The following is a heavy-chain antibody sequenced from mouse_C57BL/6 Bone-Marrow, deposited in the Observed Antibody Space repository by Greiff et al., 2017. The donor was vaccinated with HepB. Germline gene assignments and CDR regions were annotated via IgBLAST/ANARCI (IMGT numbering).Heavy chain of an antibody. J-gene: IGHJ3*01. CDR1: GYTFTDYN. Sequence: EVQLQQSGPELVKPGASVKMSCKASGYTFTDYNMHWVKQSHGKSLEWIGYINPNNGGTSYNQKFKGKATLTVNKSSSTAYMELRSLTSEDSAVYYCARGFYGYDKAFAYWGQGTLVTVSA. CDR3: ARGFYGYDKAFAY. D-gene: IGHD2-2*01. CDR2: INPNNGGT. V-gene: IGHV1-22*01.